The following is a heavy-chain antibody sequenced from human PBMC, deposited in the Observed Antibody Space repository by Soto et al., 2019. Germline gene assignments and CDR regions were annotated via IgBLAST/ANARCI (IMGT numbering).Heavy chain of an antibody. J-gene: IGHJ5*02. Sequence: SVKVSCKASGGTFSSYTISWVRQAPGQGLEWMGRIIPILGIANYAQKFQGRDTITADKSTSTAYMELSSLRSEDTAVYYCARGLTHNYGDYPDPWGQGTLVTVSS. CDR2: IIPILGIA. CDR3: ARGLTHNYGDYPDP. CDR1: GGTFSSYT. V-gene: IGHV1-69*02. D-gene: IGHD4-17*01.